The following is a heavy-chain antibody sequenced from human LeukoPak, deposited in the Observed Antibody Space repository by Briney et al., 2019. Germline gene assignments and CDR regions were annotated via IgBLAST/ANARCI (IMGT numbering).Heavy chain of an antibody. J-gene: IGHJ4*02. Sequence: GGSLRLSCAASGINVSTNYMTWIRQAPGRGLEWVSLIYGGGAAYYAESVRGRFIISRDNSKNTLFLQMNSLRAEDTAVYYCVSSSGQQLIPYDYWGQGTHVAVSS. V-gene: IGHV3-66*02. CDR3: VSSSGQQLIPYDY. D-gene: IGHD6-13*01. CDR1: GINVSTNY. CDR2: IYGGGAA.